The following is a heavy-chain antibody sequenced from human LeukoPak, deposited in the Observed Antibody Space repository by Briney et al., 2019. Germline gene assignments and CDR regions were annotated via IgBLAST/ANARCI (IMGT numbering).Heavy chain of an antibody. D-gene: IGHD1-26*01. Sequence: GGSLRLSCAASGFTFSNYAMHWVRQAPGKGLEWVAVISYDGSNKYYADSVKGRFTISRDNSKNTLYLQMNSLRAEDTAVYYCARDGWEILSSLYYFAYWGQGNLVTVSS. V-gene: IGHV3-30-3*01. J-gene: IGHJ4*02. CDR1: GFTFSNYA. CDR2: ISYDGSNK. CDR3: ARDGWEILSSLYYFAY.